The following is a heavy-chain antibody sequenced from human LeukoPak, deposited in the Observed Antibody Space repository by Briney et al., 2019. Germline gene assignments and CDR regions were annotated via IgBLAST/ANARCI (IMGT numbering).Heavy chain of an antibody. CDR1: GFTFSSHA. CDR3: AKLKGQSGNYGDSLHRSRFPFDI. CDR2: ISGSGGST. V-gene: IGHV3-23*01. Sequence: PGGSLRLSCAASGFTFSSHAMSWVRQAPGKGLEWVSAISGSGGSTYSADSVKGRFTISRDNSKNTLYLQMNSLRAEDTAVYYCAKLKGQSGNYGDSLHRSRFPFDIWGQGTMVTVSS. J-gene: IGHJ3*02. D-gene: IGHD1-26*01.